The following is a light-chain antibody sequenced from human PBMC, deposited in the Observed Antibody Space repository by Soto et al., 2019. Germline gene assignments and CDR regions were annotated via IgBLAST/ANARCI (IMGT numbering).Light chain of an antibody. CDR1: QDISNY. Sequence: DLQMTQSPSSLSASVGDRVTITCQASQDISNYLNWYQQKPGKAPKLLIYDASNLETGVPSRFSGSGSGTDFTFTISRLQPEDIATYYCQQYDNLYTFGQGTKLEIK. J-gene: IGKJ2*01. CDR2: DAS. V-gene: IGKV1-33*01. CDR3: QQYDNLYT.